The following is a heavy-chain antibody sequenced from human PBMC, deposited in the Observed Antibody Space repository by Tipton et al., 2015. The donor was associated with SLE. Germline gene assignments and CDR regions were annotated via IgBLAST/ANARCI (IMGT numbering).Heavy chain of an antibody. D-gene: IGHD5-24*01. J-gene: IGHJ4*02. CDR2: IYTSGST. V-gene: IGHV4-4*09. Sequence: TLSLTCAVYGGSFSGYYWSWIRQPAGKGLEWIGYIYTSGSTNYNPSLKSRVTISVDTSKNQFSLKLSSVTAADTAVYYCAREGGGDGYNFDYWGQGTLVTVSS. CDR3: AREGGGDGYNFDY. CDR1: GGSFSGYY.